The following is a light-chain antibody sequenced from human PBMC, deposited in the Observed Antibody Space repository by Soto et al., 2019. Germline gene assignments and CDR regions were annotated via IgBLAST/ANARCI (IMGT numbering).Light chain of an antibody. CDR3: AAWDDGLSGVV. CDR2: TNN. Sequence: QSVLTQPPSASGTPGQSVTISCSGSASNIGSNNVNWYQQLPGTAPKLLIYTNNQRPSGVPGRVSASKTGTSASLAISGLQSEDEADYYCAAWDDGLSGVVFGGGTKLTVL. V-gene: IGLV1-44*01. J-gene: IGLJ2*01. CDR1: ASNIGSNN.